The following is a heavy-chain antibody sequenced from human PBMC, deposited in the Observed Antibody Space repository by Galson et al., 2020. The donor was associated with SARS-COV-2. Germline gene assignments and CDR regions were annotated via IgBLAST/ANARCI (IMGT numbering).Heavy chain of an antibody. CDR2: VFASGRS. J-gene: IGHJ2*01. Sequence: SETLSLTCTVPGGSISSDGYHWSWIRQIRQPAAQRLEWIGRVFASGRSHSNPSLASRVTISVDTFRSQSFLKVNSVTAADTAVYFCARTFSYHDFSPSYFDLWVRGTLVTVSS. V-gene: IGHV4-61*02. CDR1: GGSISSDGYH. D-gene: IGHD3-3*01. CDR3: ARTFSYHDFSPSYFDL.